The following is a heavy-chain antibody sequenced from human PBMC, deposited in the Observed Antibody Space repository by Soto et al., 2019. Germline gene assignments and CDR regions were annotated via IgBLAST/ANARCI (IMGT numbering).Heavy chain of an antibody. J-gene: IGHJ4*02. V-gene: IGHV3-21*01. CDR1: GFTFNSYS. CDR2: ISSNSGYI. D-gene: IGHD4-17*01. CDR3: ARDPPLATMTTSPLGGY. Sequence: AGGSLRLSCAASGFTFNSYSMNWVRQAPGKGLEWVSSISSNSGYIYYADSVTGRFTISRDNAKDLLFLQMNSLRAEDTAVYYCARDPPLATMTTSPLGGYWGQGTLVTVSS.